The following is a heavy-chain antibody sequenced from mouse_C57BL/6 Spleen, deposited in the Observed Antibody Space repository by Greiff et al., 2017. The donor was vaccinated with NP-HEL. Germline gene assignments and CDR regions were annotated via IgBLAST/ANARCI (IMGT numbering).Heavy chain of an antibody. J-gene: IGHJ2*01. V-gene: IGHV1-80*01. CDR2: IYPGDGDT. Sequence: VQLQQSGAELVKPGASVKISCKASGYAFSSYWMNWVKQRPGKGLEWIGQIYPGDGDTNYNGKFKGKATLTADKSSSTAYMQLSSLTSEDSAVYFCARVGTAQGYVDYWGQGTTLTVSS. D-gene: IGHD3-2*02. CDR3: ARVGTAQGYVDY. CDR1: GYAFSSYW.